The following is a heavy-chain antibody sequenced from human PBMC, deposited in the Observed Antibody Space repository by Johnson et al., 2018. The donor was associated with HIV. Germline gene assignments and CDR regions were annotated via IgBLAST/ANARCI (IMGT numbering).Heavy chain of an antibody. CDR3: ARVVANFDAFDI. CDR1: GFTFSSYA. J-gene: IGHJ3*02. CDR2: TSGSGGST. Sequence: VQLVESGGGVVQPGGSLRLSCAASGFTFSSYAMSWVRQAPGKGLEWVSATSGSGGSTYYADSVKGRFTIARDNAKNSLFLQRNSLKAEDTAVYYCARVVANFDAFDIWGQGTMVTVSS. V-gene: IGHV3-23*04. D-gene: IGHD4/OR15-4a*01.